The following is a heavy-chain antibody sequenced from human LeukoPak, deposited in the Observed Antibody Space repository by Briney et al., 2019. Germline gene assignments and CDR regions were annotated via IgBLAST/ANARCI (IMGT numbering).Heavy chain of an antibody. Sequence: GGSLRLSCADSGFTFSSYAMNWVRQAPGKGLEWVSALSGSGGGTNYADSVKGRFTISRDNSKNTLYLQMNNLRAEDTAIYYCAKRDLVGAHDAFDIWGQGTMVTVSS. J-gene: IGHJ3*02. CDR2: LSGSGGGT. CDR3: AKRDLVGAHDAFDI. V-gene: IGHV3-23*01. CDR1: GFTFSSYA. D-gene: IGHD1-26*01.